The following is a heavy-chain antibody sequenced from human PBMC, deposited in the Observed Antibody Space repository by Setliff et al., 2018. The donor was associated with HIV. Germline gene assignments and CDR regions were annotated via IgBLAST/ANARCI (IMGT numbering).Heavy chain of an antibody. CDR1: GGLFSKYA. J-gene: IGHJ4*02. CDR3: ARGVPVLRYFDWLSRLGY. D-gene: IGHD3-9*01. Sequence: SVKVSCKASGGLFSKYAINWVRQAPGQGLEWMGRIIPIFSTTNYAQKFQGRVTITADKSTSTVYMGLSSLRSEDTAVYYCARGVPVLRYFDWLSRLGYWGQGTLVTVSS. CDR2: IIPIFSTT. V-gene: IGHV1-69*06.